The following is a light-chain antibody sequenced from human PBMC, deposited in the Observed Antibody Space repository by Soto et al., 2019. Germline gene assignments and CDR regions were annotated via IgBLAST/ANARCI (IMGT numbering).Light chain of an antibody. V-gene: IGKV1-5*03. J-gene: IGKJ1*01. CDR1: QSISSW. Sequence: DTQMTQSPSTLSSSVGDRVTITCRASQSISSWVAWYQQKPGEAPKLLIYNVSTLEPGVPSRFSGSGSGTEFTLTISRLQPEDFAMYYCQQYNSYPWTFGQGTKVEIK. CDR3: QQYNSYPWT. CDR2: NVS.